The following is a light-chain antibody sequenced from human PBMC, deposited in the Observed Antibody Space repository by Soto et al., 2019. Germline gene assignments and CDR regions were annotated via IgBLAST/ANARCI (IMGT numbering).Light chain of an antibody. CDR2: GAC. J-gene: IGKJ1*01. CDR3: QQHGKEWT. V-gene: IGKV3-15*01. CDR1: QSVRTK. Sequence: EMVMTQSPATLSVSLGERATLSCRASQSVRTKLVWYQQKPGQAPRLLIYGACTRATGIPARFSGSESGTEQTLTISNLQPEDFAGYNCQQHGKEWTFGKGTKVESK.